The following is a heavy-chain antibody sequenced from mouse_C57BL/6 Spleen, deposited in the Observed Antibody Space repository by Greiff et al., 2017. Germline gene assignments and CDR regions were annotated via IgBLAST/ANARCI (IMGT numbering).Heavy chain of an antibody. CDR3: TNDFRYAMDY. CDR1: GYTFTDYE. J-gene: IGHJ4*01. CDR2: IDPETGGT. V-gene: IGHV1-15*01. D-gene: IGHD2-4*01. Sequence: VKLMESGAALVRPGASVTLSCKASGYTFTDYEMHWVKQTPVHGLEWIGAIDPETGGTAYNQKFKGKDILTADKSSSTAYMELRSLTSEDSAVYYCTNDFRYAMDYWGQGTSVTVSS.